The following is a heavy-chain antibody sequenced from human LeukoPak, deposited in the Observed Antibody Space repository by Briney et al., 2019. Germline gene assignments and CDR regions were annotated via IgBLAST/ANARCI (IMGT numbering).Heavy chain of an antibody. D-gene: IGHD6-13*01. V-gene: IGHV1-46*01. J-gene: IGHJ4*02. CDR1: GFTFTPYH. CDR2: IRGSGDSP. Sequence: ASVKVSCKASGFTFTPYHIHWVRQAPGRGLEWMAIIRGSGDSPDYAQNFQDRVIVTCDTSTSTAYLELRSLKLEDTAVYYCARAPTGTLDLWGQGTLVTVSS. CDR3: ARAPTGTLDL.